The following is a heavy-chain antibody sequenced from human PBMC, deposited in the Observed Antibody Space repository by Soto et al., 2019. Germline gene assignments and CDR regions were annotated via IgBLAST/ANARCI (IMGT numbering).Heavy chain of an antibody. CDR3: GKGTWGAFNI. V-gene: IGHV3-23*01. J-gene: IGHJ3*02. D-gene: IGHD7-27*01. CDR2: ITSGSGGGT. CDR1: GFTFSSNA. Sequence: EVQLLESGGGLVQPGGSLRLSCVASGFTFSSNAMSWVRQAPGKGLEWVSHITSGSGGGTYYADSVRGRFTISRDNAKNTLYMQMNSLSGEDTAVYYCGKGTWGAFNIWGHGTLVTVSS.